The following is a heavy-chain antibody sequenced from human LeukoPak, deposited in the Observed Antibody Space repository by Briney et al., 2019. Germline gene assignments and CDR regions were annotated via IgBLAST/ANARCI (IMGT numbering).Heavy chain of an antibody. V-gene: IGHV4-4*02. Sequence: SGTLSLTCTVSGGSISSSNWWSWIRQPPGKGLEWIGSIYYSGSTYYNPSLKSRVTISVDTSKNQFSLKLSSVTAADTAVYYCAREVDYGGGGDYWGQGTLVTVSS. CDR3: AREVDYGGGGDY. D-gene: IGHD4-23*01. CDR2: IYYSGST. CDR1: GGSISSSNW. J-gene: IGHJ4*02.